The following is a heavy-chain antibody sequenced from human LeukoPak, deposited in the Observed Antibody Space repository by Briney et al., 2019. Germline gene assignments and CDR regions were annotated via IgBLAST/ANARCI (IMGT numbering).Heavy chain of an antibody. V-gene: IGHV4-39*07. CDR2: IYYSGST. CDR3: ARWYYDILTGYSYFDY. J-gene: IGHJ4*02. CDR1: GGSISSSSYY. D-gene: IGHD3-9*01. Sequence: SETLSLTCTVSGGSISSSSYYWGWIRQPPGKGLEWIGSIYYSGSTYYNPSLKSRVTISVDTSKNQFSLKLSSVTAADTAVYYCARWYYDILTGYSYFDYWGQGTLVTVSS.